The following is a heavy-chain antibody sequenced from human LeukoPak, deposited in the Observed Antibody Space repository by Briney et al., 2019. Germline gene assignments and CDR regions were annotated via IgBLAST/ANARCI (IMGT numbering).Heavy chain of an antibody. CDR1: GFTFNGYS. V-gene: IGHV3-48*01. CDR2: ITSSSGTI. CDR3: ARINYYDSSGSPDFAFDI. D-gene: IGHD3-22*01. J-gene: IGHJ3*02. Sequence: GGSLRLSCAASGFTFNGYSMNWVRQVPGKGLEWISYITSSSGTIYYADSVKGRFTISRDNAKNSLYLQMNSLRAEDTAVYYCARINYYDSSGSPDFAFDIWGQGTMVTVSS.